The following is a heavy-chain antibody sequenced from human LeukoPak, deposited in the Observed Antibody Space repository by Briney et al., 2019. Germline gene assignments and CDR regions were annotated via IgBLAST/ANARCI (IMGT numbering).Heavy chain of an antibody. V-gene: IGHV3-21*01. CDR1: GFTFSSYS. D-gene: IGHD6-19*01. CDR2: ISSSSSYI. CDR3: ARQWLVPGQVPLIDY. J-gene: IGHJ4*02. Sequence: GGSLRLSCAASGFTFSSYSMNWVRQAPGKGLEWVSSISSSSSYIYYADSVKGRFTISRDNAKNSLYLQMNSLRAEDTAVYYCARQWLVPGQVPLIDYWGQGTLVTVSS.